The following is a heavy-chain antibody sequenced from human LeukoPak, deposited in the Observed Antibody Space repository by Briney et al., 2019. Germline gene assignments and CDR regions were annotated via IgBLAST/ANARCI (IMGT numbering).Heavy chain of an antibody. V-gene: IGHV4-39*07. J-gene: IGHJ2*01. CDR2: IYYSGST. CDR3: ARVYYSSSYDYWYFDL. CDR1: GGSISSSSYY. Sequence: SETLSLTCTVSGGSISSSSYYWGWIRQPPGKGLEWIGSIYYSGSTYYNPSLKSRVTISVDTSTRQISLKLSSVTAADTAVYYCARVYYSSSYDYWYFDLWGRGTLVTVSS. D-gene: IGHD6-13*01.